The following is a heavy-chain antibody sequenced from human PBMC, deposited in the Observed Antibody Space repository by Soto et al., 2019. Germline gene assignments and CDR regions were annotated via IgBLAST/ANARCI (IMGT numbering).Heavy chain of an antibody. D-gene: IGHD7-27*01. V-gene: IGHV3-74*01. CDR2: VNTDETIR. Sequence: EVQLVQSGGGLVQPGGSLRLSCAASGFTFSDSWMYWVRQVPGKGLMWAARVNTDETIRDYADSVKGRFTISRDNAKNTLFQQMNSLRAADTAVYYCARASMGTLDYWGQGTVVTVSS. CDR3: ARASMGTLDY. CDR1: GFTFSDSW. J-gene: IGHJ4*02.